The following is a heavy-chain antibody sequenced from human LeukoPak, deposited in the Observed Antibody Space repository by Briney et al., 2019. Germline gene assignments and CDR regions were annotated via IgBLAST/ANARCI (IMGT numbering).Heavy chain of an antibody. CDR2: IIPIFGTA. Sequence: SVKVSCKASGGTFSSYAISRVRQAPGQGLEWMGGIIPIFGTANYAQKFQGRVTITADESTSTAYMELSSLRSEDTAVYYCALVGAHKVLSGDYWGQGTLVTVSS. D-gene: IGHD1-26*01. J-gene: IGHJ4*02. CDR1: GGTFSSYA. V-gene: IGHV1-69*01. CDR3: ALVGAHKVLSGDY.